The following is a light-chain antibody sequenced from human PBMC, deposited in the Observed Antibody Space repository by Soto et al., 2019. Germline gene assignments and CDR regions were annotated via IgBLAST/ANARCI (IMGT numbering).Light chain of an antibody. Sequence: EIVLTQSPGTLSLSPGERATLSCRASQSVSNYLVWYRQRPGQAPRLLIHGASIRATGIPDRFSGSGSGTDFTLTISRLEPEDFAVYYCQHYSTSAFTFGPGPKVDI. CDR3: QHYSTSAFT. V-gene: IGKV3-20*01. CDR2: GAS. CDR1: QSVSNY. J-gene: IGKJ3*01.